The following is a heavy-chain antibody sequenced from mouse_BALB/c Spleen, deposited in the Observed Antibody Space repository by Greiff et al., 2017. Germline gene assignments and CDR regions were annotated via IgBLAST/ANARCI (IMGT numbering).Heavy chain of an antibody. CDR2: ISSGGSYT. Sequence: EVMLVESGGGLVKPGGSLKLSCAASGFTFSSYAMSWVRQTPEKRLEWVATISSGGSYTYYPDSVKGRFTISRDNAKNTLYLQMSSLRSEDTAMYYCARHDSSGYYFDYWGQGTTLTVSS. CDR1: GFTFSSYA. D-gene: IGHD3-2*01. V-gene: IGHV5-9-3*01. J-gene: IGHJ2*01. CDR3: ARHDSSGYYFDY.